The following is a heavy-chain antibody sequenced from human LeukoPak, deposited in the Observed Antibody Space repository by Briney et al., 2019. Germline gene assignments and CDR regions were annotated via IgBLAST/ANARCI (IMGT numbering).Heavy chain of an antibody. CDR1: GDIFSRNNAG. V-gene: IGHV6-1*01. Sequence: SQTLSLTCAISGDIFSRNNAGWNWIRQSPSRGLEWLVRTYYRSKFYNDYAVSVQSRITIAPDTSRNQFSLQLNSVTPEDTAIYYCVRGQWNSIYYFDSWGQGTLVTVSS. CDR3: VRGQWNSIYYFDS. D-gene: IGHD6-19*01. CDR2: TYYRSKFYN. J-gene: IGHJ4*02.